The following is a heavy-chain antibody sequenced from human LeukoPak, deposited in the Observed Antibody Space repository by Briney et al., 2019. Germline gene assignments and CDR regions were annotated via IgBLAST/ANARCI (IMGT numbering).Heavy chain of an antibody. CDR1: GYSFTSYW. V-gene: IGHV5-51*01. CDR3: AGSIAAAGKPFDY. D-gene: IGHD6-13*01. Sequence: GASLKISCKGSGYSFTSYWIGWVRQLPGKGLEWMGIIYPGDSDTRYSPSFQGQVTISADKSISTAYLQWSSLKASDTAMYYCAGSIAAAGKPFDYWGQGTLVTVSS. J-gene: IGHJ4*02. CDR2: IYPGDSDT.